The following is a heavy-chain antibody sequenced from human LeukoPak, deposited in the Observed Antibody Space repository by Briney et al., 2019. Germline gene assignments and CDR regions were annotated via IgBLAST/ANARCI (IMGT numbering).Heavy chain of an antibody. V-gene: IGHV4-59*06. CDR1: GGSINNYY. CDR2: IYYSGST. CDR3: ARVVVRVVVAATMVFDY. Sequence: SETLSLTCTVSGGSINNYYWSWIRQHPGKGLEWIGYIYYSGSTYYNPSLKSRVTISVDTSKNQFSLKLSSVTAADTAVYYCARVVVRVVVAATMVFDYWGQETLVTVSS. J-gene: IGHJ4*02. D-gene: IGHD2-15*01.